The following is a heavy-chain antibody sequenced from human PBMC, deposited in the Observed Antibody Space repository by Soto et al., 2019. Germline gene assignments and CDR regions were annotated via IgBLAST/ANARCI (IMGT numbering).Heavy chain of an antibody. CDR3: ARGHSSSSDNWFDP. CDR1: GFTFSSYA. Sequence: GGSLRLSCAASGFTFSSYAMHWVRQAPGKGLEWVAVISYDGSNKYYADSVKGRFTISRDNSKNTLYLQMNSLRAEDTAVYYCARGHSSSSDNWFDPWGQGTLVTVSS. J-gene: IGHJ5*02. CDR2: ISYDGSNK. D-gene: IGHD6-6*01. V-gene: IGHV3-30*04.